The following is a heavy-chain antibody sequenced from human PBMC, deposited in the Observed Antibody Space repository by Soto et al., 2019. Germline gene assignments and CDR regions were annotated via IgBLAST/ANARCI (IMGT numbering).Heavy chain of an antibody. V-gene: IGHV3-21*01. CDR3: ARELVATFLGMGGGLDI. D-gene: IGHD5-12*01. CDR1: GFTFSSYS. Sequence: PGGSLRLSCAASGFTFSSYSMNWVRQAPGKGLEWVSSISSSSSYIYYADSVKGRFTISRDNAKNSLYLQMNSLRAEDTAVYYCARELVATFLGMGGGLDIWGQGTMVTVSS. CDR2: ISSSSSYI. J-gene: IGHJ3*02.